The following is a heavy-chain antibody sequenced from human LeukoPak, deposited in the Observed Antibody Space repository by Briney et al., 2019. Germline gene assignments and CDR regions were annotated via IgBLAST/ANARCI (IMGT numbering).Heavy chain of an antibody. CDR3: ARVRVGGNRAFDI. D-gene: IGHD4-23*01. Sequence: GGSLRLSCAASGFTFSNYWMHWVRQAPGKGLVWVSRVNDGGSSSNYADFVKGRFTVSRDNAKNTLYLQMNNLGAEDTAVYYCARVRVGGNRAFDIWGQGTMVTVSS. CDR1: GFTFSNYW. V-gene: IGHV3-74*01. CDR2: VNDGGSSS. J-gene: IGHJ3*02.